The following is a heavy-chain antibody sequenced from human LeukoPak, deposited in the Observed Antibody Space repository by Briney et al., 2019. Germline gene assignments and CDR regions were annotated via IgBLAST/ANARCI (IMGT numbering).Heavy chain of an antibody. J-gene: IGHJ3*02. CDR1: GFTFSDYY. V-gene: IGHV3-11*01. CDR3: ARPYSGGWYESEHAFDI. CDR2: ISSSGSTI. Sequence: PGGSLRLSCAASGFTFSDYYMSWIRQAPGKGLEWVSYISSSGSTIYYADSVKGRFTISRDNARNSLYLQMNSLRAEDTAVYYCARPYSGGWYESEHAFDIWGQGTMVTVSS. D-gene: IGHD6-19*01.